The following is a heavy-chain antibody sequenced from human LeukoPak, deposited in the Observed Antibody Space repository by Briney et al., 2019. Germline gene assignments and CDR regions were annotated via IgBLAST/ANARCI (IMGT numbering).Heavy chain of an antibody. CDR3: TKDLAFCGGDCYSGAEN. CDR1: GFTFSSYA. V-gene: IGHV3-23*01. J-gene: IGHJ4*02. CDR2: ISGRGDIT. Sequence: PGGSLRLSCAASGFTFSSYAMNWVRQAPGKGLEWVSAISGRGDITYYTDSVKGRFTISRDTSRSTLYLQMSSLRAEDTAVYYCTKDLAFCGGDCYSGAENWGQGALVTVPS. D-gene: IGHD2-21*01.